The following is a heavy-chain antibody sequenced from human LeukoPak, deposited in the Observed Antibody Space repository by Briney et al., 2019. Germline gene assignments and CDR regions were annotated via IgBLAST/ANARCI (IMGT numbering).Heavy chain of an antibody. CDR2: ISYDGSNK. D-gene: IGHD3-3*01. Sequence: PGRSLRLSCAASGFTFSSYAIHWVRQAPGKGLEWVAVISYDGSNKYYADSVKGRFTISRDNSKNTLYLQMNSLRAEDTAVYYCAKQMGDYDFWSGRYQGAGYFDYWGQGTVVTVTS. J-gene: IGHJ4*02. V-gene: IGHV3-30*04. CDR1: GFTFSSYA. CDR3: AKQMGDYDFWSGRYQGAGYFDY.